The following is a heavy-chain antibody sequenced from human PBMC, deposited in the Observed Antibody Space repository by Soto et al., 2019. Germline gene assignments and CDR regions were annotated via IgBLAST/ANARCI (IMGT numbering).Heavy chain of an antibody. CDR2: IVVGSGNT. CDR1: GFTFTSSA. J-gene: IGHJ6*02. CDR3: AAPVPAAKQGGYYYYGMDV. V-gene: IGHV1-58*01. D-gene: IGHD2-2*01. Sequence: GASVKVSCKASGFTFTSSAVQWVRQARGQRLEWIGWIVVGSGNTNYAQKFQERVTITRDMSTSTAYMELSSLRSEDTAVYYCAAPVPAAKQGGYYYYGMDVWGQGTTVTVSS.